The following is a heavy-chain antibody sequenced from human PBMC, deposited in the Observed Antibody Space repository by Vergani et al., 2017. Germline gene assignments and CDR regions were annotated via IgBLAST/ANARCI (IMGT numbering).Heavy chain of an antibody. CDR1: GGSFTSYH. D-gene: IGHD4-11*01. J-gene: IGHJ6*03. CDR3: ARVNTETNGHLYYDYYIDV. CDR2: IDHTGRP. Sequence: QVQLQQWGGGLLKPSETLSLTCVVNGGSFTSYHWTWIRQSPGEGLEWVGDIDHTGRPDYNPSLKSRLTMSVDKSRNQFSLTLNSMTATDTAIYFCARVNTETNGHLYYDYYIDVWGQGTAVTVS. V-gene: IGHV4-34*01.